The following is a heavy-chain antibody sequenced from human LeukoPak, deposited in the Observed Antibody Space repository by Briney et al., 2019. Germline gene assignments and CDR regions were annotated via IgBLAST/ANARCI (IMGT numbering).Heavy chain of an antibody. V-gene: IGHV3-48*02. Sequence: GGSLRLSCEASGFTFSGYGMSWVRQAPGKGLEWVSHISSGRSVMNYADSVKGRFTISRDNGKNSVYLQMNSLRDEDTAVYYCARVGYIQAFDIWGQGTLVTVSS. CDR2: ISSGRSVM. J-gene: IGHJ3*02. D-gene: IGHD6-13*01. CDR3: ARVGYIQAFDI. CDR1: GFTFSGYG.